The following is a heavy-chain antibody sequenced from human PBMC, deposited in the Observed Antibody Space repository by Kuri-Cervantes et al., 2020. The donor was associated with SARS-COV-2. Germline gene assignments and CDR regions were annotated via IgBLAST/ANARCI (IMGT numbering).Heavy chain of an antibody. CDR3: ARVVRAAAGTYYYGMDV. CDR1: GGSISSYY. J-gene: IGHJ6*02. CDR2: IYHSGST. V-gene: IGHV4-38-2*02. Sequence: SETLSLTCTVSGGSISSYYWGWIRQPPGKGLEWIGSIYHSGSTYYNPSLKSRVTISVDTSKNQFSLKLSSVTAADTAVYYCARVVRAAAGTYYYGMDVWGQGTTVTVSS. D-gene: IGHD6-13*01.